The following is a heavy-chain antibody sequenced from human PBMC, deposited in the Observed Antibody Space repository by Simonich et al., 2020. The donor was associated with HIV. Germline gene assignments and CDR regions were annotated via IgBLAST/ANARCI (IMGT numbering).Heavy chain of an antibody. J-gene: IGHJ4*02. CDR3: ARARAALDMIFDY. CDR1: GFTFSSHW. CDR2: INQDGGDQ. Sequence: EVQLVESGGGLVQPGGSLRLSCAASGFTFSSHWMNWVRRAPVKGLGWVANINQDGGDQRYVDSVKGRFTISRDNAQSSLYLQMNSLRAEDTAVYYCARARAALDMIFDYWGQGTLVTVSS. D-gene: IGHD3-16*01. V-gene: IGHV3-7*01.